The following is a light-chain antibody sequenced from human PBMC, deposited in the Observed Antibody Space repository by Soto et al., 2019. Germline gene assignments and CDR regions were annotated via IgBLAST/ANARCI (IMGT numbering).Light chain of an antibody. CDR3: QQYGSSSWT. Sequence: EIVMTHSPATLSVSPLERAPLXWRSSQSVRSNFLAWYQQKPGQAPRLLIYGASNRATGIPDRFSGSGSGTDFTLTITRLEAEDFAMYYCQQYGSSSWTFGQGTKVDIK. CDR1: QSVRSNF. J-gene: IGKJ1*01. CDR2: GAS. V-gene: IGKV3-20*01.